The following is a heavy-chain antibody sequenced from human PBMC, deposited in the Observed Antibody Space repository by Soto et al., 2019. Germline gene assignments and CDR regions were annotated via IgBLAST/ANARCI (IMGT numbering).Heavy chain of an antibody. CDR1: GFPFSSYS. CDR2: ISSSSSYI. CDR3: ARAGSYYHDAFDI. D-gene: IGHD1-26*01. Sequence: GGSLRLSCAASGFPFSSYSMNWVRQAPGKGLEWVSSISSSSSYIYYADSVKGRFTISRDNAKNSLYLQMNSLRAEDTAVYYCARAGSYYHDAFDIWGQGSMVTVSS. J-gene: IGHJ3*02. V-gene: IGHV3-21*01.